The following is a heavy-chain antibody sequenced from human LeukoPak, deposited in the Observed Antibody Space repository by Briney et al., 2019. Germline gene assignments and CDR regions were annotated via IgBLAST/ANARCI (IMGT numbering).Heavy chain of an antibody. J-gene: IGHJ4*02. V-gene: IGHV3-23*01. Sequence: GGSLRLSCAASGFTFSSYAMSWVRQAPGKGLEWVSAISGSGGSTYYADSVKGRFTISRDNSKNTLYLQMNSLRAEDTDVYYCAKDKGWIQLWLDYFDYWGQGTLVTVSS. D-gene: IGHD5-18*01. CDR3: AKDKGWIQLWLDYFDY. CDR2: ISGSGGST. CDR1: GFTFSSYA.